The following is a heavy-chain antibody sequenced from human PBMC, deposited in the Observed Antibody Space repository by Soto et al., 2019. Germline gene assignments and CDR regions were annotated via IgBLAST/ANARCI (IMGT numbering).Heavy chain of an antibody. V-gene: IGHV3-7*03. D-gene: IGHD1-26*01. J-gene: IGHJ4*02. CDR1: GFTLSSFW. CDR3: ASYRTMGC. CDR2: IKEDGSEK. Sequence: EVQLVESGGGLVQPGGSLRLSCAASGFTLSSFWMSWVRQAPGKGLEWVASIKEDGSEKTYVDSVKGRFSISRDTAKNALYLQMNSLRAEDAAVYYCASYRTMGCWGQGTLVTVSS.